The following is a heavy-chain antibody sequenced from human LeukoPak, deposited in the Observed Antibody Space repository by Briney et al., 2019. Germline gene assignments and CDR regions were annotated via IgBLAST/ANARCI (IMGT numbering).Heavy chain of an antibody. CDR2: IRSSSSYI. V-gene: IGHV3-21*01. CDR1: GFTFSSYR. J-gene: IGHJ3*02. D-gene: IGHD5-18*01. Sequence: PGGSLRLSCAASGFTFSSYRMNWVRQAPGKGLEWVSSIRSSSSYIYYADSVKGRFTISRDNAKNSLYLQMNSLRAEDTAVYYCARDRYSYGYPDAFDIWGQGTMVTVSS. CDR3: ARDRYSYGYPDAFDI.